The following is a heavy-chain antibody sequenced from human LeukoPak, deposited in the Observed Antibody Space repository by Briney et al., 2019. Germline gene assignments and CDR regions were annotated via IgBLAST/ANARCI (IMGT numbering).Heavy chain of an antibody. CDR1: GGSINNFY. J-gene: IGHJ4*02. CDR3: VRGDYGDYTLFDY. Sequence: PSETLSLTCTVSGGSINNFYWDWIRQPPGKGLEWIGHIHYSGSTVYDPSLKSRVTMSLDSSGNHFYLRLTSVTAADTAVYYCVRGDYGDYTLFDYWGQGTLVTVSS. D-gene: IGHD4-17*01. CDR2: IHYSGST. V-gene: IGHV4-59*08.